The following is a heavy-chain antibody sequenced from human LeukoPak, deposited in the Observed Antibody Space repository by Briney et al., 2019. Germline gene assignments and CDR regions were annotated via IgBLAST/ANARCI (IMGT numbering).Heavy chain of an antibody. D-gene: IGHD3-22*01. CDR3: AKDRDFYDSSGLTVRYGMDV. CDR2: ISYDGSNK. Sequence: GRSLRLSCAASGFTFSSYGMHWVRQAPGKGLEWVAVISYDGSNKYHADSVKGRFSISRDNSKNTLYLQMNTLRGEDTAVYYCAKDRDFYDSSGLTVRYGMDVWGRGTTVTVSS. CDR1: GFTFSSYG. V-gene: IGHV3-30*18. J-gene: IGHJ6*02.